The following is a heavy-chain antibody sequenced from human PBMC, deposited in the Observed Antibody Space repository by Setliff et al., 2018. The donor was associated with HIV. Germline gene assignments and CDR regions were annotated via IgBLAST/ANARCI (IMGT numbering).Heavy chain of an antibody. CDR1: GDSISRRIYY. CDR2: FYYSGSS. Sequence: SETLSLTCTVSGDSISRRIYYWGWIRQPPGKGLEWIGNFYYSGSSHYNPSLKSRVTISVDTSKNQFSLKLISVSAANTAVYYCAKLLPAADMAREIDSWGQGTLVTVS. CDR3: AKLLPAADMAREIDS. V-gene: IGHV4-39*01. J-gene: IGHJ4*02. D-gene: IGHD2-2*01.